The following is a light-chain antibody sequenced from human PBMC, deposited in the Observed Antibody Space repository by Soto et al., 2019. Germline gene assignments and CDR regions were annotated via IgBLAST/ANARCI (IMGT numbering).Light chain of an antibody. J-gene: IGKJ1*01. CDR1: QSVSSF. CDR2: GAS. Sequence: IVLTQSPGTLSLSPGERATLSCGASQSVSSFLAWYQQKPGQAPRLLIYGASTRATGIPARFSGSGSGTDFTLTISRLEPEDFAMYYCQQYGSLSWTFGQGTKVAIK. V-gene: IGKV3-20*01. CDR3: QQYGSLSWT.